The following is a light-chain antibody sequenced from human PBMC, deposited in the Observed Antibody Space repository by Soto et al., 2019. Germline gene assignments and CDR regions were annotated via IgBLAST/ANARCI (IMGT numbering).Light chain of an antibody. CDR3: AAWDDSLNGVV. V-gene: IGLV1-44*01. Sequence: QSVLTQPPSASGTPGQRVTISCSGSSSNIGSNTVNWYQQLPGTAPKLLIYSNNQRPSGVPDRFSDYKSGTSASLAISGLQSEDEADYYCAAWDDSLNGVVFGGGTKLTVL. CDR2: SNN. J-gene: IGLJ2*01. CDR1: SSNIGSNT.